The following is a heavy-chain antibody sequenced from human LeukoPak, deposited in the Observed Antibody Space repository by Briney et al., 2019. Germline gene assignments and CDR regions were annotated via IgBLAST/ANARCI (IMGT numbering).Heavy chain of an antibody. CDR1: GGSTSSYY. CDR3: ARDGDILTGYYYYYYMDV. CDR2: IYTSGIISGNT. Sequence: PSDSLALSCTASGGSTSSYYWSWIRKPPGKGLEWIGRIYTSGIISGNTNYNPSLKSRVTMSVDTSKNQFSLKLTSVTAADTAVYYCARDGDILTGYYYYYYMDVWGKGTTVTISS. V-gene: IGHV4-4*07. D-gene: IGHD3-9*01. J-gene: IGHJ6*03.